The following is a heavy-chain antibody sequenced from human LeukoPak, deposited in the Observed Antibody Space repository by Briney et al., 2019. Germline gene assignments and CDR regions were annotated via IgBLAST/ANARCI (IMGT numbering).Heavy chain of an antibody. V-gene: IGHV3-30-3*01. D-gene: IGHD4-17*01. CDR1: GFTFSSYT. Sequence: GRPLRLSCAASGFTFSSYTMHWVRQAPGKGLEWVAVISYDGSNKYYADSVKGRFTISRDNSKNTLFLQMNSLTTEDTAVYYCAREVGGDYVFDYWGQGTLVTVSS. CDR2: ISYDGSNK. J-gene: IGHJ4*02. CDR3: AREVGGDYVFDY.